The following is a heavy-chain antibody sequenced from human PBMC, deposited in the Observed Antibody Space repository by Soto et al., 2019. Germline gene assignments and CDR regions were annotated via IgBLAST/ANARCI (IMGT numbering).Heavy chain of an antibody. CDR2: ISYGGTT. CDR1: GASVTNYY. D-gene: IGHD3-10*01. Sequence: QVQLHQSGPGVVKPSETLSLTCSVSGASVTNYYWSWIRQSPGKGLEWIGYISYGGTTNFNSSLKGRVTVSVDMSKNQFSLTLNSVTAADTAVYYCAMYYGHGQDYWGQGTLVTVSS. CDR3: AMYYGHGQDY. J-gene: IGHJ4*02. V-gene: IGHV4-59*02.